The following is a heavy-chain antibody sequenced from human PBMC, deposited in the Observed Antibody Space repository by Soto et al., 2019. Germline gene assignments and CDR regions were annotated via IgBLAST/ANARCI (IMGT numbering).Heavy chain of an antibody. Sequence: EVQLLESGGGLVQPGGTLRLSCAAAGFTFSSYAMSWVRQAPGKGLEWVSAISGSGGSTYYADSVKGRFTISRDNSKNTLYLQMNSLRAEDTAVYYCAKGPYYDFWSGYSDYWGQGTLVTVSS. D-gene: IGHD3-3*01. CDR3: AKGPYYDFWSGYSDY. CDR1: GFTFSSYA. V-gene: IGHV3-23*01. J-gene: IGHJ4*02. CDR2: ISGSGGST.